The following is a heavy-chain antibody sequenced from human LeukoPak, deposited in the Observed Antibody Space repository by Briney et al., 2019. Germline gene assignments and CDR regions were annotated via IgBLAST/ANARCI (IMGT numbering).Heavy chain of an antibody. D-gene: IGHD3-16*01. V-gene: IGHV3-7*03. J-gene: IGHJ6*02. CDR3: ARGGGLDV. CDR2: INHNGNVN. Sequence: GGSLRLSCAASGFTFSSYWMNWARQAPGKGLEWVASINHNGNVNYYVDSVKGRFTISRDNAKNSLYLQMSNMRAEDTAVYFCARGGGLDVWGQGATVTVSS. CDR1: GFTFSSYW.